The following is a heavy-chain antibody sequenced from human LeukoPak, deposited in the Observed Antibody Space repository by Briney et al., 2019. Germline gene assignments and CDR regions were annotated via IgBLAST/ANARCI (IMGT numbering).Heavy chain of an antibody. CDR1: GGSISHDY. Sequence: SETLSLTCTVSGGSISHDYWSWIRQPAGKGLEWIGRVYTSGNTNYNPSLKSRVTLSIDTSKNQFSLRLTSLTAADTVVYYCARTSEYSYGTWFDPWGQGTLVTVSS. CDR2: VYTSGNT. CDR3: ARTSEYSYGTWFDP. J-gene: IGHJ5*02. D-gene: IGHD5-18*01. V-gene: IGHV4-4*07.